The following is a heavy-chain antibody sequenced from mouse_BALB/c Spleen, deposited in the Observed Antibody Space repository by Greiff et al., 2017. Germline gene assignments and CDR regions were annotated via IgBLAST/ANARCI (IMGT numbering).Heavy chain of an antibody. CDR1: GDSITSGY. CDR2: ISYSGST. CDR3: ARREIRYYAMDY. V-gene: IGHV3-8*02. D-gene: IGHD2-4*01. Sequence: EVQRVESGPSLVKPSQTLSLTCSVTGDSITSGYWNWIRKFPGNKLEYMGYISYSGSTYYNPSLKSRISITRDTSKNQYYLQLNSVTTEDTATYYCARREIRYYAMDYWGQGTSVTVSS. J-gene: IGHJ4*01.